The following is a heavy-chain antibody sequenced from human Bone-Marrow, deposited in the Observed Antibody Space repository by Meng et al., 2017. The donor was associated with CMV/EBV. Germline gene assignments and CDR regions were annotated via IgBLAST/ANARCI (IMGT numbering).Heavy chain of an antibody. CDR1: GGSFSGYY. V-gene: IGHV4-34*01. CDR3: ARDNPPYGGYKFDY. CDR2: INHSGGT. Sequence: SQTLSLTCAVYGGSFSGYYWSWIRQPPGKGLEWIGEINHSGGTNYNPSLKSRVTISVDTSKNQFSLKLSSVTAADTAVYYCARDNPPYGGYKFDYWGQGTPVTVSS. J-gene: IGHJ4*02. D-gene: IGHD3-22*01.